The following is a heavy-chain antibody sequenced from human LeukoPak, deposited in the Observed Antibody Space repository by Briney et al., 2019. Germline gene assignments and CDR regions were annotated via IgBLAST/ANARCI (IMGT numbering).Heavy chain of an antibody. CDR2: INPNSGGT. D-gene: IGHD2-2*01. V-gene: IGHV1-2*02. CDR1: GYTFTGYY. CDR3: ARAGRLSVPAAPRFDP. J-gene: IGHJ5*02. Sequence: ASVKVSCKASGYTFTGYYMHWVRQAPGQGLEWMGWINPNSGGTNYAQKFQGRFTMTRDTSISTAYMGLSRLRSDDTAVYYCARAGRLSVPAAPRFDPWGQGTLVTVSS.